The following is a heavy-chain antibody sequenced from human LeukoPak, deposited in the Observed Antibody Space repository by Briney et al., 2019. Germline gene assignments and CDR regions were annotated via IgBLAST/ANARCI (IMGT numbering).Heavy chain of an antibody. CDR2: IYYNAIT. CDR3: ARDSGYSGSFDY. V-gene: IGHV4-59*01. D-gene: IGHD5-12*01. J-gene: IGHJ4*02. CDR1: GGSISSYY. Sequence: SETLSLTCTVSGGSISSYYWSWIRQPPGKGLEWIGYIYYNAITNYSPSLKSRVTISLDTSENQFSLKLRSVTAADTAVYYCARDSGYSGSFDYWGQGTLVTVSS.